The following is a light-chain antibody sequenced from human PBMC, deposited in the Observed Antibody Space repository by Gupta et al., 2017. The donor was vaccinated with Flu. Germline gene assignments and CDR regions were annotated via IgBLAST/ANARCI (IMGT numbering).Light chain of an antibody. V-gene: IGKV3-20*01. Sequence: EIVLTQSPGTLSLSPGDRATLSCRASQSVSSTYLAWYQQKPGQAPRLVIYSVSSRATGIPDRFSGSGSGTDFTLTISRLEPEDFAVYYCQQYDASPFNFGQGTKLEIK. CDR1: QSVSSTY. CDR3: QQYDASPFN. CDR2: SVS. J-gene: IGKJ2*01.